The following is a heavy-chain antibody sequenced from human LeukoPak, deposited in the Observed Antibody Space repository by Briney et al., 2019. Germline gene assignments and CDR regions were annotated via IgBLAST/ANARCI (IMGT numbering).Heavy chain of an antibody. CDR2: ISPDNGNT. CDR1: GYTFTSFG. V-gene: IGHV1-18*01. J-gene: IGHJ4*02. CDR3: ARTPPGNTCCYAY. Sequence: ASVKVSCKASGYTFTSFGIAWLRQAPGPGLEWMGWISPDNGNTEYAQKFQGRVTKTTDTSTSTAYMELRSLGSDDTAVYYCARTPPGNTCCYAYWGQGTLVTVSS. D-gene: IGHD3-16*01.